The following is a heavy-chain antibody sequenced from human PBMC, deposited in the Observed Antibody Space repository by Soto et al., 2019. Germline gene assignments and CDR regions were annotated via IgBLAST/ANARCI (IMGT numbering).Heavy chain of an antibody. Sequence: QVQLQESGPGLVKPSGTLSLTCAVSGGSISSSNWWSWVRPPPGKGQELIGEIYHSGSTNYNPSLKSRVTISVDKSKTQFSLTLSSVTAADTAVYYCARSSGYDTHFDYWGQGTLVTVSS. D-gene: IGHD5-12*01. J-gene: IGHJ4*02. CDR1: GGSISSSNW. V-gene: IGHV4-4*02. CDR3: ARSSGYDTHFDY. CDR2: IYHSGST.